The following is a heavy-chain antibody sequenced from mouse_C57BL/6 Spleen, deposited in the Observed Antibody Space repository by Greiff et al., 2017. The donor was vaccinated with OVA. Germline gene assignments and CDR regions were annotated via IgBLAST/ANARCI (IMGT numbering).Heavy chain of an antibody. CDR2: ILPGSGST. CDR3: ARCPVCTTEKDRGWDY. V-gene: IGHV1-9*01. CDR1: GYTFTGYW. D-gene: IGHD1-1*01. Sequence: VQLQQSGAELMKPGASVKLSCKATGYTFTGYWIEWVKQRPGHGLEWIGEILPGSGSTNYNEKFTGKATFPADTSSNTAYMQRSSLTTEDSAIYYWARCPVCTTEKDRGWDYWGQGTTLTVSA. J-gene: IGHJ2*01.